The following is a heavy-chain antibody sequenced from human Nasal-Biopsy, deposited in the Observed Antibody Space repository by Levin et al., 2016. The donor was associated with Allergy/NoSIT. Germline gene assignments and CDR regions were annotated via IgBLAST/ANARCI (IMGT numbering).Heavy chain of an antibody. CDR1: GFSVSTSGVG. CDR2: VFWDDDR. CDR3: VRSGSYLPFTN. Sequence: SGPTLVKPTQTLALTCTLSGFSVSTSGVGVGWVRQPPGQALEWLALVFWDDDRRYSSSLRRGLAISRDTSRNRVVLTINNVDPSDTATYFCVRSGSYLPFTNWGRGLLVTVSS. J-gene: IGHJ1*01. V-gene: IGHV2-5*02. D-gene: IGHD3-10*01.